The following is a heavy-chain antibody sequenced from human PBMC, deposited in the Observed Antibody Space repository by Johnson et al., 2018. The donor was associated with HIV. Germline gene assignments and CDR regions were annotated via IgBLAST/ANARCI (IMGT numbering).Heavy chain of an antibody. Sequence: QMLLVESGGGVVRPGGSLRLSCAASRFTFSSFAMHWVRQAPGKGLEWVAVISYDASNKYYADSVKGRFTISRDNSKNTLYLQMNSLRVEDTAVYHCARGRRPWELHGFNAFDTWGQGTMVIVSS. CDR1: RFTFSSFA. CDR2: ISYDASNK. V-gene: IGHV3-30*04. CDR3: ARGRRPWELHGFNAFDT. D-gene: IGHD1-26*01. J-gene: IGHJ3*02.